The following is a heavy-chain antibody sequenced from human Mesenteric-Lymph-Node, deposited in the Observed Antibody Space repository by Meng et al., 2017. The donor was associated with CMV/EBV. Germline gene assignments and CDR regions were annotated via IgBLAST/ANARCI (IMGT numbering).Heavy chain of an antibody. CDR2: INHSGST. CDR1: GGSFSGYY. J-gene: IGHJ4*02. CDR3: ARGSSYDILTGYFDY. D-gene: IGHD3-9*01. V-gene: IGHV4-34*01. Sequence: QVQVHQWGAGLLEPSETLSVTCAVYGGSFSGYYWNWIRQSPEKGLEWIGEINHSGSTTYNPSFTSRIIISVDTSTNQISLNMSSVTAADTAVYYCARGSSYDILTGYFDYWGQGALVTVSS.